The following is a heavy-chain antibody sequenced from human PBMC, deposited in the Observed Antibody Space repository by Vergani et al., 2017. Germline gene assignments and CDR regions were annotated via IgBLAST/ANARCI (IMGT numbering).Heavy chain of an antibody. CDR3: ARRIKLLWFGERRAGYFDY. D-gene: IGHD3-10*01. V-gene: IGHV3-33*01. CDR1: GFIFSNYD. CDR2: IWSDGSNK. Sequence: QVQLVESGGGVVQPGRSLRLSCAASGFIFSNYDMHWVRQAPGKGLEWVAVIWSDGSNKYYADSMKGQFTISRDNSKNTLYLQMNSLRAEDTAVYYCARRIKLLWFGERRAGYFDYWGQGTLVTVSS. J-gene: IGHJ4*02.